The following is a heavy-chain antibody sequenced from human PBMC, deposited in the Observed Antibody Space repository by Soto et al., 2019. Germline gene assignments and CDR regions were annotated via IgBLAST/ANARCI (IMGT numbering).Heavy chain of an antibody. V-gene: IGHV3-30-3*01. CDR3: AREEFEAGRGHFGY. Sequence: QVQVVESGGGVVQPGGSLRLSCAASGFTFSTSAMHWVRQAPGKGLEWMVMISYGGNNKYYADSVKGRFTISRDISESTLYLQMNSLRTEDTAVYYCAREEFEAGRGHFGYWGQGTLVSVSS. J-gene: IGHJ4*02. CDR2: ISYGGNNK. CDR1: GFTFSTSA. D-gene: IGHD6-13*01.